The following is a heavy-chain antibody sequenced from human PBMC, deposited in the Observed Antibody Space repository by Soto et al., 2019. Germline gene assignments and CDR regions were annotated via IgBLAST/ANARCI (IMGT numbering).Heavy chain of an antibody. V-gene: IGHV4-31*03. CDR3: ASSPRGSYFDY. D-gene: IGHD1-26*01. CDR2: IYYSGSA. CDR1: GGSISSGGYY. J-gene: IGHJ4*02. Sequence: SETLSLTCTVAGGSISSGGYYWSWIRQHPGKGLEWIGYIYYSGSAYYNPSLKSRVTISVDTSKNQFSLKLSSVTAADTAVYYCASSPRGSYFDYWGQGTLVTVSS.